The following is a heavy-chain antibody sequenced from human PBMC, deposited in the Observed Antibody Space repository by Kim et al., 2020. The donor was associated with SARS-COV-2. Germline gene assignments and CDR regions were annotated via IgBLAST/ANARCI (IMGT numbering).Heavy chain of an antibody. CDR1: GGPISGINC. J-gene: IGHJ4*02. D-gene: IGHD3-3*01. Sequence: SETLSLTCAVSGGPISGINCWSWVRQPPGKGLDWMGETYHSGSPTYNRSLKSRVPISVDKSKNQFSLKLSSVTAADTAVYYCARRVRITIFGVVTYFDYWGQGTLVTVSS. V-gene: IGHV4-4*02. CDR2: TYHSGSP. CDR3: ARRVRITIFGVVTYFDY.